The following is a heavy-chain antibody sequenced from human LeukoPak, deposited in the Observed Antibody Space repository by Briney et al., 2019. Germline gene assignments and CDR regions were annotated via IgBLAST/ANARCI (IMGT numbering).Heavy chain of an antibody. D-gene: IGHD3-22*01. CDR1: GFTFSSYA. J-gene: IGHJ4*02. CDR3: AKGLGSGYYYFDY. Sequence: GGSLRLSCAASGFTFSSYAMHWVRQAPGKGLEWVAVISYDGSNKYYADSVKGRFTISRDNSKNTLYLQMNSLRAEDTAVYYCAKGLGSGYYYFDYWGQGTLVIVSS. CDR2: ISYDGSNK. V-gene: IGHV3-30*18.